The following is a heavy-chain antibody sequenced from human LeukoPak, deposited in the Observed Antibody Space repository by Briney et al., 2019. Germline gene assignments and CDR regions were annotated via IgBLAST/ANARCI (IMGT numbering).Heavy chain of an antibody. CDR2: ISSSATTI. CDR1: GFTFSSYE. V-gene: IGHV3-48*03. CDR3: ARIAGAGNFDY. J-gene: IGHJ4*02. Sequence: GGSLRLSCAASGFTFSSYEMNWVRQAPGKGLEWVSYISSSATTIYYADSVKGRFTISRDNAKNSLFLQMNSLRAEDTALYYCARIAGAGNFDYWGQGALVTVSS. D-gene: IGHD6-13*01.